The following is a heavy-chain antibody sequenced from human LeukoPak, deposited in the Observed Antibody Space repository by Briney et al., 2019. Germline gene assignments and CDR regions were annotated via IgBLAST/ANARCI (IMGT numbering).Heavy chain of an antibody. CDR1: GGTFSSYA. Sequence: ASVKVSCKASGGTFSSYAISWVRQAPGQGLEWMGGIIPIFGTANYAQKFQGRVTITADESTSTAYMELSSLRSEDTAVYYCARQPDTAILSSDYWGQGTLVTVSS. D-gene: IGHD5-18*01. V-gene: IGHV1-69*13. CDR2: IIPIFGTA. CDR3: ARQPDTAILSSDY. J-gene: IGHJ4*02.